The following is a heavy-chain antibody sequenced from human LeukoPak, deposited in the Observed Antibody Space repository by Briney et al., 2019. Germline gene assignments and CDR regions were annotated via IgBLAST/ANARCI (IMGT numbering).Heavy chain of an antibody. Sequence: GGSLRLSCSASGFTFSTYWMSWVRQAPGKGLEWVANINKDGGEKYYVDSVKGRFTISRDNAKNSLYLQMNSLRADDTAVYYCVKDSPPRYSGSPPAYWGQGTLVTVSS. CDR2: INKDGGEK. J-gene: IGHJ4*02. CDR1: GFTFSTYW. CDR3: VKDSPPRYSGSPPAY. D-gene: IGHD1-26*01. V-gene: IGHV3-7*03.